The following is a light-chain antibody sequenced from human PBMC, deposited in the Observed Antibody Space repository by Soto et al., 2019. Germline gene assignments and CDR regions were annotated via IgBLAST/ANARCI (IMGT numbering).Light chain of an antibody. CDR3: QQLNSYPLT. V-gene: IGKV1-9*01. CDR2: ATS. CDR1: QGISSY. J-gene: IGKJ4*01. Sequence: EIQLTQSPSFLSASVGDRVTITCRASQGISSYLAWYQQKPGKAPKLLMYATSTLQSGVPSRFSGSGSGTEFTLTISSLQPEDFATYYCQQLNSYPLTFGGGTKVEIK.